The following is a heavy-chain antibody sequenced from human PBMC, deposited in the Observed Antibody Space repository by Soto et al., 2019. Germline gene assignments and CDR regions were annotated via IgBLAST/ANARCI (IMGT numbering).Heavy chain of an antibody. D-gene: IGHD3-10*01. Sequence: AAVPVACKVSRYSLPGLFADWVRKATGKVLEWMGGFDPEDGETIYAQTFKCRVTMTEDTSTDTAYMELSSLSSEDTAVYYCATPVVRGGVYDYYGMDVWGQGTTVTVSS. CDR2: FDPEDGET. J-gene: IGHJ6*02. CDR3: ATPVVRGGVYDYYGMDV. CDR1: RYSLPGLF. V-gene: IGHV1-24*01.